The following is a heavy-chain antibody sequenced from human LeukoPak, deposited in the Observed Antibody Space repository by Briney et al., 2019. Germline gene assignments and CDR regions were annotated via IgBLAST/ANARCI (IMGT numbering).Heavy chain of an antibody. Sequence: SETLSLTCAVYGGSFSGYYWSWIRQPPGKGLEWIGEINHSGSTYYNPSLKSRVTISVDTSKNQFSLKLSSVTAADTAVYYCARHEYGGSVDYWGQGTLVTVSS. V-gene: IGHV4-34*01. J-gene: IGHJ4*02. D-gene: IGHD4/OR15-4a*01. CDR1: GGSFSGYY. CDR3: ARHEYGGSVDY. CDR2: INHSGST.